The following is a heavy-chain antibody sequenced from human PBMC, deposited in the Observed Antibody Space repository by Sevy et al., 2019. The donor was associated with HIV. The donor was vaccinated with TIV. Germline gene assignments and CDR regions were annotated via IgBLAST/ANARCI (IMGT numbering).Heavy chain of an antibody. CDR2: FDPEDGET. D-gene: IGHD3-22*01. Sequence: ASVKVSCKVTGYTLTGFSMHWVRQTPGKGLEWMGTFDPEDGETIYAQKFQGRVIITEDISADTAHMDLSSLTTEDTAVYYCATTKAYYDSSGYPFDYWGQGTLVTVSS. J-gene: IGHJ4*02. CDR3: ATTKAYYDSSGYPFDY. CDR1: GYTLTGFS. V-gene: IGHV1-24*01.